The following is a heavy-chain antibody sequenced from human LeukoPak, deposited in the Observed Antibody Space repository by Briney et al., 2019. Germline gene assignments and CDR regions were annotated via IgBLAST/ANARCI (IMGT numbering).Heavy chain of an antibody. V-gene: IGHV4-34*01. J-gene: IGHJ3*02. CDR3: ARAGYCTGGVCYPDAFDI. CDR2: INHSGST. CDR1: GGSFSGYY. D-gene: IGHD2-8*02. Sequence: PSETLSLTCAVYGGSFSGYYWSWIRQPPGKGLEWIGEINHSGSTNYNPSLKSRVTISVDTSKNQFSLKLSSVTAADTAVYYCARAGYCTGGVCYPDAFDIWGQGTMDTVSS.